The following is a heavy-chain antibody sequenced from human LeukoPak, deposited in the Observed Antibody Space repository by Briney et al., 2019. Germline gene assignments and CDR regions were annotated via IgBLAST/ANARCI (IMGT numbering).Heavy chain of an antibody. J-gene: IGHJ6*02. CDR3: ARDIVPSHPRYYYGSGSYYLGYYYGMDV. CDR1: GFTFSSYG. Sequence: PGGSLRLSCAASGFTFSSYGMHWVRQPPGKGLEWVAVISYDGSNKYYADSVKGRFTISRDNSKNTLYLQMNSLRAEDTAVYYCARDIVPSHPRYYYGSGSYYLGYYYGMDVWGQGTTVTVSS. CDR2: ISYDGSNK. V-gene: IGHV3-30*03. D-gene: IGHD3-10*01.